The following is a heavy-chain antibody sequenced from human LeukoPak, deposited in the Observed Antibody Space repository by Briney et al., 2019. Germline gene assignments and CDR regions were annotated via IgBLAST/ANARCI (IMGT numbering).Heavy chain of an antibody. Sequence: GGSLRLSCATSGLTVSTNYMSWVRQAPGKGLEWVSVIYSGGSTYYADSVKGRFTISRDNSKNTLYLQMNSLRAEDTAVYYCAKIETYCSGGSCHSGALDYWGQGTLVTVSS. CDR1: GLTVSTNY. V-gene: IGHV3-66*01. CDR3: AKIETYCSGGSCHSGALDY. CDR2: IYSGGST. J-gene: IGHJ4*02. D-gene: IGHD2-15*01.